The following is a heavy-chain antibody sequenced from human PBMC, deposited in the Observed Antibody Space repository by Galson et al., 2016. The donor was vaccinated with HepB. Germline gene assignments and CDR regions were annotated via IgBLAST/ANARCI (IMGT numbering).Heavy chain of an antibody. V-gene: IGHV1-8*01. CDR1: GYTFTSYD. Sequence: SVKVSCKASGYTFTSYDINWVRQATGQGLEWMGWMNPNSGDTDYAEKFQGRVTMTRNISISTAYVELSSLRSEDTAVYYCARGRFFEWLLQTTSPNYYYHGMDVWGQGTTVTVSS. CDR2: MNPNSGDT. J-gene: IGHJ6*02. CDR3: ARGRFFEWLLQTTSPNYYYHGMDV. D-gene: IGHD3-3*01.